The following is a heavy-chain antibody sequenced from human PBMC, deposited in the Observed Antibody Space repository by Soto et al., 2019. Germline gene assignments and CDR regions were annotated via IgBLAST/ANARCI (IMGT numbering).Heavy chain of an antibody. CDR1: GFTFSSYA. J-gene: IGHJ6*03. Sequence: GGSLRLSCAASGFTFSSYAMSWVRQAPGKGLEWVSAISGSGGSTYYADSVKGRFTISRDNSKNTLYLQMNSLRAEDTAVYYCAKNPVSYCSSSGCYGYMDVWGKGTTVTVS. CDR3: AKNPVSYCSSSGCYGYMDV. D-gene: IGHD2-2*01. CDR2: ISGSGGST. V-gene: IGHV3-23*01.